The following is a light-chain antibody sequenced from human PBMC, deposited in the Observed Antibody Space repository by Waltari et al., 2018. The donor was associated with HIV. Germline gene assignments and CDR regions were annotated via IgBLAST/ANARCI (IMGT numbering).Light chain of an antibody. Sequence: SYELTQPPSVSVSPGQTASITCSGDPLEDKFVCWYQQRPGQSPALVMYKDTRRPSGIPERSSASNSGNTATLTITGTQSMDEADYYCQAWDRGVVFGGGTKLTVL. J-gene: IGLJ2*01. V-gene: IGLV3-1*01. CDR2: KDT. CDR1: PLEDKF. CDR3: QAWDRGVV.